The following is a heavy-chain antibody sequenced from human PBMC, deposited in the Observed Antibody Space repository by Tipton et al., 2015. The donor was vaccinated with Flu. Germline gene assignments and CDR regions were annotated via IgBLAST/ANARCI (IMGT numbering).Heavy chain of an antibody. D-gene: IGHD3-10*01. CDR1: GGSISSYY. Sequence: TLSLTCTVSGGSISSYYWSWIRQPAGKGLEWIGRIYTSGSTNYNPSLKSRVTISVDTSKNQFSLKLSSVTAADTAVYYCARRPGQPPHYDYYYGMDVWGQGTTVTVSS. CDR3: ARRPGQPPHYDYYYGMDV. CDR2: IYTSGST. V-gene: IGHV4-4*07. J-gene: IGHJ6*02.